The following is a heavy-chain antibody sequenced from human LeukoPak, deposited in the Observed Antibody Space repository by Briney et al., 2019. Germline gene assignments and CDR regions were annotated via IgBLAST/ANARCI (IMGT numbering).Heavy chain of an antibody. CDR1: GGSFSGYY. Sequence: SETLSLTCAVYGGSFSGYYWGWIRQPPGKGLEWIGEINHSGSTNYNPSLKSRVTISVDTSKNQFSLKLSSVTAADTAVYYCARGGDIVVVVAATGFDYWGQGTLVTVSS. J-gene: IGHJ4*02. CDR2: INHSGST. D-gene: IGHD2-15*01. V-gene: IGHV4-34*01. CDR3: ARGGDIVVVVAATGFDY.